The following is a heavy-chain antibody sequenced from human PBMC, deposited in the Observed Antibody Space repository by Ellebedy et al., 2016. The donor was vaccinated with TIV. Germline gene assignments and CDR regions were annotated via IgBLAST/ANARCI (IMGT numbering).Heavy chain of an antibody. CDR1: GYTFNTFA. Sequence: AASVKVSCKASGYTFNTFAMSWVRQAPGQGLEWMGWINTRTGDPTYAQDFRGRFVFSLDTSVNTSYMQISSLKAEDTAVYYCARDYMVTHEYWGQGTLVTVSS. CDR2: INTRTGDP. J-gene: IGHJ4*02. V-gene: IGHV7-4-1*02. D-gene: IGHD2-21*02. CDR3: ARDYMVTHEY.